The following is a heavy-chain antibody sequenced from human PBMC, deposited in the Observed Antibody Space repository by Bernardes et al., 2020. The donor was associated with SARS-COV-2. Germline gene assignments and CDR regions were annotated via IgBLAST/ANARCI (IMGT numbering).Heavy chain of an antibody. V-gene: IGHV1-18*04. CDR1: GYTFTSYG. CDR3: ARETVTTDGLGYYDYGMDV. J-gene: IGHJ6*02. CDR2: ISASNGNT. Sequence: ASVKVSCKASGYTFTSYGISWVRQAPGQGLEWMGLISASNGNTNYAQKLQGRVTMTTDTSTSTAYMELRSLRSDDTAVYYCARETVTTDGLGYYDYGMDVWGQGTTVTVSS. D-gene: IGHD4-17*01.